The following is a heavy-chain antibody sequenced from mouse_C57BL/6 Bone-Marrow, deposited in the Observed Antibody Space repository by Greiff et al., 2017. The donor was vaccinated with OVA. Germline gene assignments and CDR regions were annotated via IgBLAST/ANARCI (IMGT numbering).Heavy chain of an antibody. D-gene: IGHD2-4*01. CDR1: GFSLTSYG. CDR3: AKALYYDYLDY. CDR2: IWRGGST. V-gene: IGHV2-5*01. Sequence: VKLMESGPGLVQPSQSLSITCTVSGFSLTSYGVHWVRQSPGKGLEWLGVIWRGGSTDYNAAFMSRLSIPKDNTKGQVFFKKNSLPADDTAIYYCAKALYYDYLDYWGQGTTLTVSS. J-gene: IGHJ2*01.